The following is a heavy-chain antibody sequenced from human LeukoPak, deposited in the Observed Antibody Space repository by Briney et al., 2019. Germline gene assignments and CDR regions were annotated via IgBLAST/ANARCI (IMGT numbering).Heavy chain of an antibody. J-gene: IGHJ4*02. D-gene: IGHD3-9*01. CDR2: ISSSGSTI. CDR1: GFTFSSYE. CDR3: ARERSSYDILTGYYIRQERLFDY. Sequence: PGGSLRLSCAASGFTFSSYEMNWVRQAPGKGLEWVSYISSSGSTIYYADSVKGRFTISRDNAKNSLYLQMNSLRAEDTAVYYCARERSSYDILTGYYIRQERLFDYWGQGTLVTVSS. V-gene: IGHV3-48*03.